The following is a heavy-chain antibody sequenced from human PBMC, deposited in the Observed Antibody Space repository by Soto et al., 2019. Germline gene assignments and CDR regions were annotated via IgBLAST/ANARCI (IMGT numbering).Heavy chain of an antibody. Sequence: GGSLRLSCAASGFTFSSYAMHWVRQAPGKGLEWVAVISYDGSNKYYADSVKGRFTISRDNSKNTLYLQMNSLRAEDTAVYYCARAMIVVVIIDYWGQGTLVTVSS. V-gene: IGHV3-30-3*01. J-gene: IGHJ4*02. CDR3: ARAMIVVVIIDY. CDR2: ISYDGSNK. CDR1: GFTFSSYA. D-gene: IGHD3-22*01.